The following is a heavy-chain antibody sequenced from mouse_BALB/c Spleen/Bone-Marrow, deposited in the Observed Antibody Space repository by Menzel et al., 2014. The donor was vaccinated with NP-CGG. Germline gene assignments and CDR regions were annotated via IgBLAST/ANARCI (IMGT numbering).Heavy chain of an antibody. Sequence: VLLRPFWVSFVKSGASVKLSCTASGFNIKDTYMHWVKQRPEQGLEWIGRIDPAICNAKYDPKFQGKATITADTSSNTAHTQLSSLTSEDTAVYYCAGFMLVTYFDFWGQGTTLAVSS. J-gene: IGHJ2*01. V-gene: IGHV14-3*02. CDR3: AGFMLVTYFDF. CDR2: IDPAICNA. D-gene: IGHD2-3*01. CDR1: GFNIKDTY.